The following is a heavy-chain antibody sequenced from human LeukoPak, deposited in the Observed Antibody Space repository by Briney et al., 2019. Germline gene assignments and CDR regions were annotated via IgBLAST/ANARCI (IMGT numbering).Heavy chain of an antibody. CDR1: GFTFSSYG. D-gene: IGHD1-26*01. CDR2: IWYDGSNK. V-gene: IGHV3-33*01. CDR3: ARSGSYFHYFDY. Sequence: GGSLTLSCAASGFTFSSYGMHWVRQAPGKGLEWVAVIWYDGSNKYYADSVKGRFTISRDNSKNTLYLQMNSLRAEDAAVYYCARSGSYFHYFDYWGQGTLVTVSS. J-gene: IGHJ4*02.